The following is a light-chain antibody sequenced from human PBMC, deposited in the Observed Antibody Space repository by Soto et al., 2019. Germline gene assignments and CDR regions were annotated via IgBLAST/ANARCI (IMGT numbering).Light chain of an antibody. V-gene: IGKV3-20*01. CDR3: QQYGSSPQT. CDR1: QSVTNSY. J-gene: IGKJ2*01. Sequence: EIVLTQSPGSLSLSPGERATLSCRASQSVTNSYLAWYQQKPGQAPRLLMYGASTRATGIPDGFSGSGSGTDFTLTISRLEPEDFAVYYCQQYGSSPQTFGQGTKLEIK. CDR2: GAS.